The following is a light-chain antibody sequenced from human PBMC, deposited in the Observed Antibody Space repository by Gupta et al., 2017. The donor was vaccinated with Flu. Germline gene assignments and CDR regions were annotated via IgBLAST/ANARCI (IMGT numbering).Light chain of an antibody. CDR1: SSNIGNTF. J-gene: IGLJ3*02. V-gene: IGLV1-47*01. CDR3: AAWDDTLSVWV. Sequence: QSVLTQPPSASGTPGQRVTISCSGSSSNIGNTFLYWYQQPPGTAPKLLIYGNNQRPSGVPDRFSGSKSGTSASLASSGLRSEDEADYSCAAWDDTLSVWVFGGGTKLTVL. CDR2: GNN.